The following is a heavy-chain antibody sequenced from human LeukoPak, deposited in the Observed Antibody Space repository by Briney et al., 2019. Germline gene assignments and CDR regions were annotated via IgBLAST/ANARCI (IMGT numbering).Heavy chain of an antibody. Sequence: SETLSLTCAVYGGSFSGYYWSWIRQPPGKGLEWIGEINHSGSTNYNPSLKSRVTISVDTSKNQFSLKLSSVTAADTAVYYCARNPIAAAGTFDYWGQGTLVTVSS. D-gene: IGHD6-13*01. V-gene: IGHV4-34*01. J-gene: IGHJ4*02. CDR3: ARNPIAAAGTFDY. CDR2: INHSGST. CDR1: GGSFSGYY.